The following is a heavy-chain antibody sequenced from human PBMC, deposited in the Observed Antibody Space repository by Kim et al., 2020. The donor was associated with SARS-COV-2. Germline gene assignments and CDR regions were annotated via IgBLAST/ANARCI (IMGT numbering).Heavy chain of an antibody. J-gene: IGHJ4*02. CDR2: IIPILGIA. Sequence: SVKVSCKASGGTFSSYAISWVRQAPGQGLEWMGRIIPILGIANYAQKFQGRVTITADKSTSTAYMELSSLRSEDTAVYYCARNRIAVAGTSGLGYWGQGTLVTVSS. D-gene: IGHD6-19*01. CDR1: GGTFSSYA. V-gene: IGHV1-69*04. CDR3: ARNRIAVAGTSGLGY.